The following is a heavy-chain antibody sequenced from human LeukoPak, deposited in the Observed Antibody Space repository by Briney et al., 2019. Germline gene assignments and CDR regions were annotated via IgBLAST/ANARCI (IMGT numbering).Heavy chain of an antibody. CDR3: ARAGGSSSFIGGTDFDY. J-gene: IGHJ4*02. CDR2: IWYDGSNK. CDR1: GFTFSSYG. Sequence: GGSLRLSCAASGFTFSSYGMHWVRQASGKGLEWVAVIWYDGSNKYYADSVKGRFTISRDNSKNTLYLQMNSLRAEDTAVYYCARAGGSSSFIGGTDFDYWGQGTLVTVSS. D-gene: IGHD6-13*01. V-gene: IGHV3-33*01.